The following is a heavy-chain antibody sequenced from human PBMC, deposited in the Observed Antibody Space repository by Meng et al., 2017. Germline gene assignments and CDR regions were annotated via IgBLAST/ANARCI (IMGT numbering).Heavy chain of an antibody. CDR2: IIPIFGTA. CDR1: GGTFSSYA. CDR3: AKALRGYSYGFDY. D-gene: IGHD5-18*01. V-gene: IGHV1-69*13. J-gene: IGHJ4*02. Sequence: SVKVSCKASGGTFSSYAISWVRQAPGQGLEWMGGIIPIFGTANYAQKFQGRVTITADESTSTAYMELSSLRSEDPAVYYCAKALRGYSYGFDYWGQGTLVTVSS.